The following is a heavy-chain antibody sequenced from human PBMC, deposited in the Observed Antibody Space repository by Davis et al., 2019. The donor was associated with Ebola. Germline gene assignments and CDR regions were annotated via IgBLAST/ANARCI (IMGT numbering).Heavy chain of an antibody. CDR1: GFTFSTYA. CDR3: AKDRGLWLEDVVD. J-gene: IGHJ4*02. D-gene: IGHD6-19*01. V-gene: IGHV3-23*01. CDR2: VSGSGDRT. Sequence: GGSLRLSCTASGFTFSTYALSWVRQAPGKGLEWVASVSGSGDRTYYADSVKGRFTISRDNSKNTMYIQMNNLTAEDTAVYYCAKDRGLWLEDVVDWGQGTLVTVSS.